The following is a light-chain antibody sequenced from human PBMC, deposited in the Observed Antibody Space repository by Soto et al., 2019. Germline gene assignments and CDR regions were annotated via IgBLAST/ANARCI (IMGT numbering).Light chain of an antibody. CDR2: AAS. CDR1: QGISNY. Sequence: DIQMTPSPSSLSASVGDRVTITCRASQGISNYLAWYQQKPGKVPKLLIYAASTLQSGVPSRFSGSGSGTDFTLTTTNPQPEDFATYYCQQSYNIPRTFDQGTKVDIK. CDR3: QQSYNIPRT. J-gene: IGKJ1*01. V-gene: IGKV1-27*01.